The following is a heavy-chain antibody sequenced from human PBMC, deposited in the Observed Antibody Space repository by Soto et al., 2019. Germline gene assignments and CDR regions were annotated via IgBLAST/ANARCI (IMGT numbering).Heavy chain of an antibody. V-gene: IGHV3-21*01. CDR2: ISSSSSYI. CDR3: ARDGSSINHDYGDYAHYYYYMDV. J-gene: IGHJ6*03. Sequence: GGSLRLSCAASGFTFSSYSMNWVRQAPGKGLEWVSSISSSSSYIYYADSVKGRFTISRDNAKNSLYLQMNSLRAEDTAVYYCARDGSSINHDYGDYAHYYYYMDVWGKGTTVTVSS. CDR1: GFTFSSYS. D-gene: IGHD4-17*01.